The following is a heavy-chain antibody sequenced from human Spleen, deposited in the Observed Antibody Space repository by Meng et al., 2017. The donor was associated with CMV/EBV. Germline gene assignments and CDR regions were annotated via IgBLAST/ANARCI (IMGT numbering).Heavy chain of an antibody. CDR3: VRLQRLFDGWFDP. D-gene: IGHD5-24*01. V-gene: IGHV4-39*01. CDR2: IYYSGST. Sequence: VSGGSIRGRSYYWGWIRQPPGKGLEWIGNIYYSGSTYYNPSLKSRVTISVDTSKNQVSLKLSSVTAADTAVYYCVRLQRLFDGWFDPWGQGTLVTVSS. J-gene: IGHJ5*02. CDR1: GGSIRGRSYY.